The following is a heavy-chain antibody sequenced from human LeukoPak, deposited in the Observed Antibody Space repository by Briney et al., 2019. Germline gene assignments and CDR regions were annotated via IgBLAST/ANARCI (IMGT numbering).Heavy chain of an antibody. Sequence: SETLSLTCAVYGGSFSGYYWSWIRQPPGKGLEWIGEINHSGSTNYNPSLKSRVTILVDTSKNQFSLKLSSVTAADTAVYYCTRGPGIAAAGLFDYWGQGTLVTVSS. CDR3: TRGPGIAAAGLFDY. V-gene: IGHV4-34*01. D-gene: IGHD6-13*01. J-gene: IGHJ4*02. CDR1: GGSFSGYY. CDR2: INHSGST.